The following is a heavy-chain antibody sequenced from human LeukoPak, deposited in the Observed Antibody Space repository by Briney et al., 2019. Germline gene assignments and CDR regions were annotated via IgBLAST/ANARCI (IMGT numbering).Heavy chain of an antibody. J-gene: IGHJ4*02. CDR3: TRYNNDHFDY. V-gene: IGHV3-33*01. CDR1: GFTFGGYG. CDR2: IAYDGSRA. D-gene: IGHD1-14*01. Sequence: GGSLRLSCVGSGFTFGGYGMHWFRQTPGKGLEWVAVIAYDGSRAFHADSVKGRFTISRDNSKNTMSVQMDDLRAEDTAVYYCTRYNNDHFDYWGQGTLVTVSS.